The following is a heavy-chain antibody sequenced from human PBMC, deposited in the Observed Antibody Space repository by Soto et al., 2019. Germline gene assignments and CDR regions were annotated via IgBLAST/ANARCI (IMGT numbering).Heavy chain of an antibody. CDR3: ARQGMEYNWNYNFWWFDP. Sequence: PSETLSLTCTVSGGSISSSSYYWGWIRQPPGKGLEWIGSIYYSGSTYYNPSLKSRVTISVDTSKNQFSLKLSSVTAADTAVYYCARQGMEYNWNYNFWWFDPWGQGTLVTVSS. CDR1: GGSISSSSYY. CDR2: IYYSGST. D-gene: IGHD1-7*01. V-gene: IGHV4-39*01. J-gene: IGHJ5*02.